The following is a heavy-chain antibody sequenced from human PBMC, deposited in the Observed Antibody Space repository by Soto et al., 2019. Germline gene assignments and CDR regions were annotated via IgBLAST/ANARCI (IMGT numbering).Heavy chain of an antibody. CDR1: GFTFATAW. J-gene: IGHJ4*02. Sequence: GGSLRLSCAASGFTFATAWINWVRQAPGKGLEWVGRIKSKIDGGTTDFAAPVKGRFAISRDDSRNMELRSLRSDDTAVYYCAREFRAVTAPDHFDYWGQGTLVTVSS. CDR3: AREFRAVTAPDHFDY. D-gene: IGHD2-21*02. CDR2: IKSKIDGGTT. V-gene: IGHV3-15*07.